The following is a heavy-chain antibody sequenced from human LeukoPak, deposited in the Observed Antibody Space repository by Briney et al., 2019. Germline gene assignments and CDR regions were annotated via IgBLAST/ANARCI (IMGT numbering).Heavy chain of an antibody. CDR2: IKQDGSEK. V-gene: IGHV3-7*01. CDR3: ARQNRYGDYGDY. J-gene: IGHJ4*02. CDR1: GFTLSIYL. D-gene: IGHD4-17*01. Sequence: GGSLRLSCSVSGFTLSIYLMSWVRQAPGKGLEWVANIKQDGSEKYYVDSVKGRFTISRDNAKNSLYLQMNSLRAEDTAVYYCARQNRYGDYGDYWGQGTLVTVSS.